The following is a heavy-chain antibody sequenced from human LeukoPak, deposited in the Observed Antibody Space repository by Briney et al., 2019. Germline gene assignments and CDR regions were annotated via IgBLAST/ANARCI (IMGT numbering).Heavy chain of an antibody. V-gene: IGHV4-59*01. CDR1: GGSIRSYY. D-gene: IGHD3-22*01. Sequence: SETLSLTCTVSGGSIRSYYWSWIRQPPGKGLVWVGYIDDSKSTNYNHALKSRATITVDTTKYQYPLKLSSVTAADTAVYYCASQSSGYYLGWFDPWGQGTLVTVSS. CDR3: ASQSSGYYLGWFDP. J-gene: IGHJ5*02. CDR2: IDDSKST.